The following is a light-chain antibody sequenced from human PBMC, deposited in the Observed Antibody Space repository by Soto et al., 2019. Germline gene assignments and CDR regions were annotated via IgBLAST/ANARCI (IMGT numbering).Light chain of an antibody. CDR2: DAS. V-gene: IGKV1-5*01. J-gene: IGKJ5*01. CDR1: QTISTW. Sequence: DIQMTQSPSTLSASVGDRFTITCLASQTISTWLAWYQHKPGKAPNLLIYDASTLMSGVPSRFSGSGSGTEFTLTISSLQPGDFATYYCQQSETYPLTFGQGTRLEIK. CDR3: QQSETYPLT.